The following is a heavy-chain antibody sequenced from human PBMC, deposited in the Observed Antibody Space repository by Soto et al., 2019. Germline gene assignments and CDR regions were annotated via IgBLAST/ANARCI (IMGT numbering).Heavy chain of an antibody. CDR1: GFTFNRYC. CDR3: VKLRLELLYLDS. J-gene: IGHJ4*02. V-gene: IGHV3-23*01. D-gene: IGHD1-7*01. Sequence: GSLRPSCAASGFTFNRYCLSWVRQAPRKGLEWVSAISGSGDSTYYADSVKGRFTISRDSSNNTIYLQMNNLRADDTALYFCVKLRLELLYLDSWGLGALVTVSS. CDR2: ISGSGDST.